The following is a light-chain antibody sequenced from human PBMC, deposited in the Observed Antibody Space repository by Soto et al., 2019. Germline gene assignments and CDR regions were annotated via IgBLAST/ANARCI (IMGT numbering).Light chain of an antibody. Sequence: VLTQSPATRSLSPGETATLSCRASQSVISNYLAWYQQKPGQAPRLLISGASSRATGIPGRFSGSGSGTDFTLTISSLQPEDFATYYCQQSFSTPTFGQGTRLEI. CDR1: QSVISNY. CDR2: GAS. V-gene: IGKV3-20*02. J-gene: IGKJ5*01. CDR3: QQSFSTPT.